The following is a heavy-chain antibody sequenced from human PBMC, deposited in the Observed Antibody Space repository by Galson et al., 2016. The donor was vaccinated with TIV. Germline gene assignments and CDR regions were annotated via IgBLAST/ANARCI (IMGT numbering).Heavy chain of an antibody. Sequence: SVKVSCKASGYTFTSYDINWVRQATGQGLEWMGWMNPDSGKTDYAQKFQGRVTMTRNTSISTAYMELSSLRSEDTAVYYCAMWGWLPSCGRGTLVTVSS. D-gene: IGHD2-21*01. CDR1: GYTFTSYD. V-gene: IGHV1-8*01. CDR3: AMWGWLPS. CDR2: MNPDSGKT. J-gene: IGHJ4*02.